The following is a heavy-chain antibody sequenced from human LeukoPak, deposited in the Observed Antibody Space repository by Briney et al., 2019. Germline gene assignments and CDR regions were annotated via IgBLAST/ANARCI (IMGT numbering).Heavy chain of an antibody. CDR1: GYTFTSYD. CDR2: MNPNSGNT. J-gene: IGHJ4*02. D-gene: IGHD2-8*02. CDR3: ARAPLVAEAGGFQNFDY. V-gene: IGHV1-8*01. Sequence: ASVKVSCKASGYTFTSYDINWVRQATGQGLEWMGWMNPNSGNTGYAQKFQGRVTMTRNTSISTAYMELSSLRSEDTAVYYCARAPLVAEAGGFQNFDYWGQGTLSPSPQ.